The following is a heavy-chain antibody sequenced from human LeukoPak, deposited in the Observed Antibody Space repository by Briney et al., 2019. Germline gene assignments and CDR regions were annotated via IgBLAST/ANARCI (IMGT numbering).Heavy chain of an antibody. CDR1: GDSVSSNSAA. J-gene: IGHJ3*02. CDR3: ARRIGNSDAFDI. V-gene: IGHV6-1*01. D-gene: IGHD4-23*01. Sequence: TSQTLSLTCAISGDSVSSNSAAWNWIRQPPSRGLEWLGRTYYRSKWYNDYAVSVKSRITINPDTSKNQFSLQLNSVTPEDTAVYYCARRIGNSDAFDIWGQGTMVTVSS. CDR2: TYYRSKWYN.